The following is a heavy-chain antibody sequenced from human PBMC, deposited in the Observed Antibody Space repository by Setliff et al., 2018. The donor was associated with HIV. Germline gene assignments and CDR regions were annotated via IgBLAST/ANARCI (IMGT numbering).Heavy chain of an antibody. CDR3: ARTRTMVRGVPYYFDS. Sequence: ASVKVSCKASVDTFRSHAISWVRQAPGRGLEWMGGIIPVLGIADSAQKFQDRVTITADESTNTAYMELGSLTFEDAAIYYCARTRTMVRGVPYYFDSWGQGTLVTVSS. J-gene: IGHJ4*02. CDR2: IIPVLGIA. V-gene: IGHV1-69*10. D-gene: IGHD3-10*01. CDR1: VDTFRSHA.